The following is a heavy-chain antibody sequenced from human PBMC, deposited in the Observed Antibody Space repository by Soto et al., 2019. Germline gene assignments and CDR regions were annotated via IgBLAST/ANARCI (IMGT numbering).Heavy chain of an antibody. CDR2: IIPIFGTA. Sequence: PVKVSCKASGGTLSSYSISWGGQAPGQGPGWMGGIIPIFGTANYAQKFQGRVTITADESTSTAYMELSSLRSEDTAVYYCARSFTIFGVPSGYYYGMDVWGQGTTVTVSS. V-gene: IGHV1-69*13. CDR3: ARSFTIFGVPSGYYYGMDV. J-gene: IGHJ6*02. CDR1: GGTLSSYS. D-gene: IGHD3-3*01.